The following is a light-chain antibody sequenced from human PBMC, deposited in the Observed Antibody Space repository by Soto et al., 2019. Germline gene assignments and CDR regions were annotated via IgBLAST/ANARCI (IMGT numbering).Light chain of an antibody. CDR3: QQLNSYPLT. J-gene: IGKJ5*01. V-gene: IGKV1-9*01. CDR1: QGISSY. Sequence: DIQLTQSPSFVSASVGVRVTITCRASQGISSYLAWYQQKPGKAPKLLIYAASTLQSGVPSRFSSSGSGTEFTLTISSLQPEDFATYYCQQLNSYPLTFGQGTRLEIK. CDR2: AAS.